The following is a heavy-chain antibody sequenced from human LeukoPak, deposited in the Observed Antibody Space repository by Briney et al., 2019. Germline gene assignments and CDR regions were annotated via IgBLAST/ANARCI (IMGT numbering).Heavy chain of an antibody. D-gene: IGHD1-26*01. CDR1: GYTFTSYS. CDR2: INPSDAST. J-gene: IGHJ6*03. CDR3: ARLARYSWSPISPLYYYYYMDV. V-gene: IGHV1-46*01. Sequence: ASVKVSCKASGYTFTSYSMNWVGQAPGQGPEWMGIINPSDASTTYAQKFQGRVTMTRDMSTSTVYMELSSLRSEDTAVYYCARLARYSWSPISPLYYYYYMDVWGKGTTVTVSS.